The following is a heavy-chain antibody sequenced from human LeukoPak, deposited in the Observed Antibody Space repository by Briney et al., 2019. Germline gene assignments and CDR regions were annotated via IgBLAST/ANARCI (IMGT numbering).Heavy chain of an antibody. CDR3: ARVFDS. CDR2: IFYTGKT. CDR1: GGSVYTSDYY. J-gene: IGHJ4*02. Sequence: SETLSLTCTVSGGSVYTSDYYWGWVRQPPGKGPEWIGNIFYTGKTNYNPSLKSRVSISIDTSKNQFSLKLTSVTAADTAVYYCARVFDSWGQGTLVTVSS. V-gene: IGHV4-39*07.